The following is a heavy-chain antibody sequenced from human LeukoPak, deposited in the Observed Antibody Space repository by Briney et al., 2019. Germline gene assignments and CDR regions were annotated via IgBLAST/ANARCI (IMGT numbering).Heavy chain of an antibody. V-gene: IGHV4-34*01. CDR2: INHSGST. D-gene: IGHD6-13*01. Sequence: SETLSLTCAVDGASFSGYYWSWVRQPPGKGLEWIGEINHSGSTNYNPSLKSRVTISVDTSKNQFSLKLSSVTAADTAVYYCARGYSSSWFDPWGQGTLVTVSS. CDR1: GASFSGYY. CDR3: ARGYSSSWFDP. J-gene: IGHJ5*02.